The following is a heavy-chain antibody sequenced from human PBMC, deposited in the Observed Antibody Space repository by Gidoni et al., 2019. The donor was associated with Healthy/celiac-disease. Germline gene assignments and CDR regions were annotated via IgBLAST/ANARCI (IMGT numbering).Heavy chain of an antibody. CDR1: GYSFTSYR. CDR2: IYPGDSDT. J-gene: IGHJ4*02. Sequence: EVQLVQSGAEVKKPGASLKISCRGTGYSFTSYRIGWVRQMPGKGLEWMGIIYPGDSDTRYSPSFQGQVTIAADKSIITAYLQWSGLQASATAMYYCAGHPSTMIASPYCFDFWGQGTLVTVSS. D-gene: IGHD3-22*01. CDR3: AGHPSTMIASPYCFDF. V-gene: IGHV5-51*03.